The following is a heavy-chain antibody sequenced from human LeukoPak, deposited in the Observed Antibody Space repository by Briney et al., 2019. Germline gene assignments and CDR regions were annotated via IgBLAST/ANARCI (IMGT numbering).Heavy chain of an antibody. CDR2: FDPEDGET. J-gene: IGHJ4*02. CDR3: ATGILNRSGYYRNDY. V-gene: IGHV1-24*01. D-gene: IGHD3-22*01. Sequence: ASVKVSFKVSGYTLTELSMHWVRQAPGKGLEWMGGFDPEDGETIYAQKFQGRVTMTEDTSTDTAYMELSSLRSEDTAVYYCATGILNRSGYYRNDYWGQGTLVTVSS. CDR1: GYTLTELS.